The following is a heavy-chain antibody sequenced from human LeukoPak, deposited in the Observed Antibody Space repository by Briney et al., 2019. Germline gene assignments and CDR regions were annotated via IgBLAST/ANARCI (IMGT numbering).Heavy chain of an antibody. D-gene: IGHD1-20*01. J-gene: IGHJ4*02. Sequence: SETLSLTCTVSGGSISSYYWSWIRQPPGKGLEWMGYIYYSGSTNYNPSLKSRVTISVGTSKNQFSLKLSSVTAADTAVYYCARVGRYNWNGFDYWGQGTLVTVSS. V-gene: IGHV4-59*01. CDR3: ARVGRYNWNGFDY. CDR2: IYYSGST. CDR1: GGSISSYY.